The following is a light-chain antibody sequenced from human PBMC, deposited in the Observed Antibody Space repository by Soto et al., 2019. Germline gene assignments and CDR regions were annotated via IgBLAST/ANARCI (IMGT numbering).Light chain of an antibody. V-gene: IGKV3-15*01. Sequence: EIVMTQSPATLSVSPGNRVILSCWASQSVSSNLAWYQQKPGQAPRLLIYGASAGATGIPERFRGSGSGTEFTLTISSLRSEDFAVYYCQHYNNWPLTFGQGTKVEI. J-gene: IGKJ1*01. CDR2: GAS. CDR3: QHYNNWPLT. CDR1: QSVSSN.